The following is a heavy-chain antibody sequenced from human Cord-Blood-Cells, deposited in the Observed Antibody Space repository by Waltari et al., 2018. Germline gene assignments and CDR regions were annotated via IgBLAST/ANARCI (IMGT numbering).Heavy chain of an antibody. D-gene: IGHD1-26*01. CDR2: IYSGGST. J-gene: IGHJ4*02. CDR1: GFASSQNS. Sequence: VPLVESGGRLIQPGGSLRPPCAALGFASSQNSLRRVRQAPGKGLEWVSVIYSGGSTYYADSVKGRFTISRDNSKNTLYLQMNSLRAEDTAVYYCAREGKGSYFYFDYWGQGTLVTVSS. CDR3: AREGKGSYFYFDY. V-gene: IGHV3-53*01.